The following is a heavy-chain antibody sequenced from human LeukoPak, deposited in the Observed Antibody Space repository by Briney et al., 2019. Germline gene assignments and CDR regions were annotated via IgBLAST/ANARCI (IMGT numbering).Heavy chain of an antibody. D-gene: IGHD3-22*01. CDR2: IYSGGST. CDR1: GFTVSSNY. Sequence: GGSLRLSCAASGFTVSSNYMSWVRQAPGKGLEWVSVIYSGGSTYYADSAKGRFTISRDNSKNTLYLQMNSLRAEGTAVYYCARESLYYYDSSGYSVYWGQGTLVTVSS. V-gene: IGHV3-66*01. J-gene: IGHJ4*02. CDR3: ARESLYYYDSSGYSVY.